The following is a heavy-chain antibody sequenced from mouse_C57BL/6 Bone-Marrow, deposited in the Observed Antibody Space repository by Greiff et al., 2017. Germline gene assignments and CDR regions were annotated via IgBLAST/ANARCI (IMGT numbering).Heavy chain of an antibody. CDR1: GYTFTSYW. CDR2: IHPNSGST. CDR3: AIGYYYGSKGMDY. J-gene: IGHJ4*01. V-gene: IGHV1-64*01. Sequence: QVQLKQPGAELVKPGASVKLSCKASGYTFTSYWMHWVKQRPGQGLEWIGMIHPNSGSTNYNEKFKSKATLTVDKSSSTAYMQLSSLTSEDSAVYYCAIGYYYGSKGMDYWGQGTSVTVSS. D-gene: IGHD1-1*01.